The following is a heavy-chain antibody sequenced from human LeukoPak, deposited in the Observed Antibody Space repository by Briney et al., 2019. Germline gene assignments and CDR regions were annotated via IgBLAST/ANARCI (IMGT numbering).Heavy chain of an antibody. J-gene: IGHJ4*02. CDR2: IYYSGST. V-gene: IGHV4-39*01. D-gene: IGHD1-26*01. Sequence: PSETLSLTCTVSGGYISSSRYYWGWIRQPPGKGLEWIGSIYYSGSTYYNPSLKSRVTISVDTSKNQFSLKLSSVTAADRAVYYCARLGWGIVGATPYFDYWGQGTLVTVSS. CDR3: ARLGWGIVGATPYFDY. CDR1: GGYISSSRYY.